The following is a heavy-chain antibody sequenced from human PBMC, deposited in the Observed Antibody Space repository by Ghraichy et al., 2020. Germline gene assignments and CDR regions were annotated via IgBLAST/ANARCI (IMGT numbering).Heavy chain of an antibody. Sequence: SETLSLTCAVSGASISSSDWWTWVRQPPGKGLEWLAEMHHGGNTNYNPSIRSRVTISLDKSRNLLSLNVTSVTAADPAVYFCARVPCCPSGFSDGSGYYWEMRWFDPWGRGTLVTVAS. CDR3: ARVPCCPSGFSDGSGYYWEMRWFDP. V-gene: IGHV4-4*02. J-gene: IGHJ5*02. CDR2: MHHGGNT. CDR1: GASISSSDW. D-gene: IGHD3-22*01.